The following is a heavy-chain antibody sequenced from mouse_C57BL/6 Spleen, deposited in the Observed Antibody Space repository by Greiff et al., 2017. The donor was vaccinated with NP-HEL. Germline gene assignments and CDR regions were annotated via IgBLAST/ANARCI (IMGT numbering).Heavy chain of an antibody. V-gene: IGHV1-63*01. J-gene: IGHJ2*01. D-gene: IGHD1-1*01. CDR2: IYPGGGYT. CDR3: ARRSYYGSSYPYYFDY. CDR1: GYTFTNYW. Sequence: VQLQQSGAELVRPGTSVKMSCKASGYTFTNYWIGWAKQRPGHGLEWIGDIYPGGGYTNYNEKFKGKATLTADKSSSTAYMQCSSLTSEDSAIYYCARRSYYGSSYPYYFDYWGQGTTLTVSS.